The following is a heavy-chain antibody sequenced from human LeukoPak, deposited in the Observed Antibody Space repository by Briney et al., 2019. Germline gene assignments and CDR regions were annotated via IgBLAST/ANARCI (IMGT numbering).Heavy chain of an antibody. Sequence: GGSLRLSCAASGFTFSSYAMSWVRQAPGKGLEWVSAISGSGGSTYYADSVKGRFTISRDNAKNSLYLQVNSLRAEDTAVYYCARDLGGDYDILTGYYTDDYYYYGMDVWGQGTTVTVSS. CDR3: ARDLGGDYDILTGYYTDDYYYYGMDV. CDR1: GFTFSSYA. D-gene: IGHD3-9*01. J-gene: IGHJ6*02. CDR2: ISGSGGST. V-gene: IGHV3-23*01.